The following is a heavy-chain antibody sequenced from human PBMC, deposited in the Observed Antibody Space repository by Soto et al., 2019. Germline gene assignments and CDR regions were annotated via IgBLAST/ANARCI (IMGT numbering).Heavy chain of an antibody. CDR1: GFTFSSYG. D-gene: IGHD2-15*01. Sequence: QVQLVESGGGVVQPGRSLRLSCAASGFTFSSYGMHWVRQAPGKGLEWVAVIWYDGSNKYYADSVKGRFTISRDNSKNTLYLQMKSLRAEDTAVYYCARDRSYWSGGSCYTSPGVFDYWGQGTLVTVSS. V-gene: IGHV3-33*01. CDR3: ARDRSYWSGGSCYTSPGVFDY. J-gene: IGHJ4*02. CDR2: IWYDGSNK.